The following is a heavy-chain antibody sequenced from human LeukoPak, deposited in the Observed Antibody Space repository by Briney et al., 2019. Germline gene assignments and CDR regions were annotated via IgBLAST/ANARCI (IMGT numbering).Heavy chain of an antibody. J-gene: IGHJ4*02. CDR3: ASRNDYYDSSGYYYEY. D-gene: IGHD3-22*01. CDR2: INPSGGST. Sequence: ASVKVSCKAFGYTFTSNYMHWVRQAPGQGLEWMGIINPSGGSTSYAQKFQGRVTMTRDMSTSTVYMELSSLRSEDTAVYYCASRNDYYDSSGYYYEYWGQGTLVTVSS. V-gene: IGHV1-46*01. CDR1: GYTFTSNY.